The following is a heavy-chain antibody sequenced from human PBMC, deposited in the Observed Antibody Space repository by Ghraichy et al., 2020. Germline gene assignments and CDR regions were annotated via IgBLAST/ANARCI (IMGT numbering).Heavy chain of an antibody. CDR3: ATDRLTTSFHFDGMDV. J-gene: IGHJ6*02. D-gene: IGHD1/OR15-1a*01. V-gene: IGHV3-30*03. Sequence: GGSLRLSCEASSVLTCRDYGMHWVRQAPRKGLEWLAAISYDGTRTYYTDSVKGRLTVSRDNSIDTLYLQMNSLRPADTAIYYCATDRLTTSFHFDGMDVWGLGTTVTVSS. CDR2: ISYDGTRT. CDR1: VLTCRDYG.